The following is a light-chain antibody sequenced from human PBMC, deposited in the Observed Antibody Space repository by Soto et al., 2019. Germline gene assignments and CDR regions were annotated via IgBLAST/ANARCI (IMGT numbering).Light chain of an antibody. CDR1: QSISDT. V-gene: IGKV3-15*01. CDR2: SAS. CDR3: QQYNNWPWT. Sequence: EIVMTQSPATLSVSPGGRATLSCRASQSISDTLAWYQQKPGQAPRLLIYSASRRATGFPGRFSGSGSGTDFTLTISSLQSEDLAVCYCQQYNNWPWTFGQGTKVDIK. J-gene: IGKJ1*01.